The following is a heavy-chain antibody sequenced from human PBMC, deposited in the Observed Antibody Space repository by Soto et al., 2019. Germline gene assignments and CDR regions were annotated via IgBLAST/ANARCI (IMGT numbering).Heavy chain of an antibody. Sequence: GGSLRLSCAASGFTFSGYGMHWVRQSPGKGLEWVAVIWYDGSNKYYADSVKGRFTISRDNSKNTLYLQMNSLRAEDTAVYYCASAEYSSSSDHYYYYGMDVWGQGTTVTVSS. J-gene: IGHJ6*02. D-gene: IGHD6-6*01. CDR2: IWYDGSNK. V-gene: IGHV3-33*01. CDR1: GFTFSGYG. CDR3: ASAEYSSSSDHYYYYGMDV.